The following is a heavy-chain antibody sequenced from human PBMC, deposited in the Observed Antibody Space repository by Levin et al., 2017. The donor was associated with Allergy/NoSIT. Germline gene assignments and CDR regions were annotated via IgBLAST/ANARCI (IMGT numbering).Heavy chain of an antibody. CDR3: AKTPYGDYVGYFDY. D-gene: IGHD4-17*01. Sequence: TSETLSLTCAASGFTFSSYAMSWVRQAPGKGLEWVSAISGSGGSTYYADSVKGRFTISRDNSKNTLYLQMNSLRAEDTAVYYCAKTPYGDYVGYFDYWGQGTLVTVSS. V-gene: IGHV3-23*01. CDR1: GFTFSSYA. CDR2: ISGSGGST. J-gene: IGHJ4*02.